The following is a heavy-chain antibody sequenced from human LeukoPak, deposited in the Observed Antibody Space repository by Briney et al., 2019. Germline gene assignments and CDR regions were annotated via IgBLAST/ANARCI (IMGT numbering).Heavy chain of an antibody. CDR1: GGSISSYY. CDR2: IYYSGST. V-gene: IGHV4-59*08. D-gene: IGHD3-16*01. CDR3: ARHQGGIENRAFDY. J-gene: IGHJ4*02. Sequence: SETLSLTCTVSGGSISSYYWSWIRQPPGKGLEWIGYIYYSGSTDYNPSLKSRVTISVDTSKNQFSLKLSSVTAADTAVYYCARHQGGIENRAFDYWGQGTLVTVSS.